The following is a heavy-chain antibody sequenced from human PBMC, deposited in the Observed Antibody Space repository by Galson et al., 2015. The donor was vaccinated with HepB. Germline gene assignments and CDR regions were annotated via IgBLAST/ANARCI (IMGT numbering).Heavy chain of an antibody. CDR2: INAGNGNT. D-gene: IGHD6-13*01. V-gene: IGHV1-3*01. Sequence: SVKVSCKASGYTFTSYAMHWVRQAPGQRLEWMGWINAGNGNTKYSQKFQGRVTITRDTSASTAYMELSSLRSEDTAVYYCARTSWYVTEGDYWGQGTLVTVSS. CDR3: ARTSWYVTEGDY. J-gene: IGHJ4*02. CDR1: GYTFTSYA.